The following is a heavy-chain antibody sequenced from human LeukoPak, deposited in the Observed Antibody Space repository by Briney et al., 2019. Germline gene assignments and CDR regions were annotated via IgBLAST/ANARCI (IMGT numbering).Heavy chain of an antibody. CDR2: IIPISGIA. Sequence: GASVKVSCKASGDTFSSYGLSWVRQAPGQGLEWMGRIIPISGIANYAQKFQDRVTINTGESTSTVYMELSSLRPEDTAVYYCARDLYYYDSGGPDYWGQGTLVSVSS. CDR3: ARDLYYYDSGGPDY. CDR1: GDTFSSYG. J-gene: IGHJ4*02. D-gene: IGHD3-22*01. V-gene: IGHV1-69*05.